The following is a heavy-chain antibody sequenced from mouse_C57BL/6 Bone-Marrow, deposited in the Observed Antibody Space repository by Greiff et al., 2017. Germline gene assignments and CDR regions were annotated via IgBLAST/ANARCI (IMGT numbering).Heavy chain of an antibody. J-gene: IGHJ4*01. CDR1: GYTFTDYY. Sequence: VQLKQSGPELVKPGASVKISCKASGYTFTDYYMNWVKQSHGKSLEWIGDINPNNGGTSYNQKFKGKATLTVDKSSSTAYMELRSLTSEDSAVYYCARIYYDLYYAMDYWGQGTSVTVSS. CDR3: ARIYYDLYYAMDY. D-gene: IGHD2-4*01. CDR2: INPNNGGT. V-gene: IGHV1-26*01.